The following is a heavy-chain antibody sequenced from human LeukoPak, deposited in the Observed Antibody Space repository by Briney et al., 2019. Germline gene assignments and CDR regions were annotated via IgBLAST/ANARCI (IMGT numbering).Heavy chain of an antibody. CDR3: ATSRTYDFIFIS. V-gene: IGHV3-49*03. CDR2: IRSRNNDATP. CDR1: GITFGDCG. D-gene: IGHD3-3*01. J-gene: IGHJ5*02. Sequence: PGGSLRLSCTVSGITFGDCGMSWFRQAPGKGLEWVGLIRSRNNDATPQYAASVQGRFTISRDDSKSIAYLQMNSLKTEDTAVYYCATSRTYDFIFISWGQGTLVTVSS.